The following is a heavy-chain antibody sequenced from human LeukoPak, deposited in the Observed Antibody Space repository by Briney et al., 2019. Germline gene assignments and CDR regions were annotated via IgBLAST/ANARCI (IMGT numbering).Heavy chain of an antibody. CDR3: ARRAAAGARAFDI. V-gene: IGHV4-61*08. Sequence: PSETLSPTCTVSGGSISSGAYYWSWIRQPPGKGLEWIGYIYYSGSTNYNPSLKSRVTISVDTFKNQFSLKLSSVTAADTAVYYCARRAAAGARAFDIWGQGTMVTVSS. D-gene: IGHD6-13*01. CDR2: IYYSGST. CDR1: GGSISSGAYY. J-gene: IGHJ3*02.